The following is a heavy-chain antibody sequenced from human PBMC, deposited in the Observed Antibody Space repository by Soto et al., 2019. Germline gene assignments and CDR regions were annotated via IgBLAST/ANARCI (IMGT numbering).Heavy chain of an antibody. CDR1: GYTFTRYY. Sequence: GASVKVSCKASGYTFTRYYINWVRQAPGQRLEWMGWINACNGNTKYSQKFQGRVTITRDTSASTAYMELSSLRSEDTAVYYCAREWTVAGTRDYWGQGTLVTVSS. CDR3: AREWTVAGTRDY. J-gene: IGHJ4*02. V-gene: IGHV1-3*01. CDR2: INACNGNT. D-gene: IGHD6-19*01.